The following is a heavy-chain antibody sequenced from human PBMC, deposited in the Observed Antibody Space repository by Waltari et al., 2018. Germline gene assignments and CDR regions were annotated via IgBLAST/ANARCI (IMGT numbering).Heavy chain of an antibody. CDR3: ARDADGYDL. CDR2: IKEDGTDK. CDR1: GFTFSTRW. Sequence: LVESGGGLVQPGGTLRLSCAPSGFTFSTRWMRWLRQAPGKGLEWVANIKEDGTDKYYVDSVKGRFTISKDNAKNSLYLQVNSLRAEDTAVYYCARDADGYDLWGQGTLVIVSS. V-gene: IGHV3-7*03. D-gene: IGHD5-12*01. J-gene: IGHJ1*01.